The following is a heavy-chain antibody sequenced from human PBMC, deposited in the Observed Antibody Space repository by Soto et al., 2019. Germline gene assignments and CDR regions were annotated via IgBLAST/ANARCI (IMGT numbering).Heavy chain of an antibody. D-gene: IGHD1-1*01. CDR1: GNNVSTKSAG. Sequence: PAQTLSLPCVISGNNVSTKSAGWNLIRHSPSRGLEWLGRTYYRSKWNNDYAASVKSRINVNPDTSKNQFSLHLNSVTPEDTGVYYCARNSWNAPPAFDFWGQGIQVTVSS. CDR2: TYYRSKWNN. V-gene: IGHV6-1*01. CDR3: ARNSWNAPPAFDF. J-gene: IGHJ4*02.